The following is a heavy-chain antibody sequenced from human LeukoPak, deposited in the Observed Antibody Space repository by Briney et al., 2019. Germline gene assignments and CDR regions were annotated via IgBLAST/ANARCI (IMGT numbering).Heavy chain of an antibody. V-gene: IGHV3-30*02. D-gene: IGHD4-11*01. CDR1: GFTFSSYG. CDR3: AKDLRTVTTWYYYMDV. J-gene: IGHJ6*03. CDR2: IWYDGSNK. Sequence: GGSLRLSCAASGFTFSSYGMHWVRQAPGKGLEWVAVIWYDGSNKYYADSVKGRFTISRDNSKNTLYLQMNSLRAEDTAVYYCAKDLRTVTTWYYYMDVWGKGATVTVSS.